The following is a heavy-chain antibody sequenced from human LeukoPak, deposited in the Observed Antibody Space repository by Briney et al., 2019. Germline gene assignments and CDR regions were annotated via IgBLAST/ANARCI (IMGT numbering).Heavy chain of an antibody. D-gene: IGHD5-18*01. V-gene: IGHV4-61*01. CDR1: GGSFSSGSYY. CDR2: IYYSGST. Sequence: PSETLSLTCTVSGGSFSSGSYYWSWIRQPPGKGLEWIGYIYYSGSTNYNPSLKSRVTISVDTSKNQFSLKLSPVTAADTPVYYCARIGDTAMVPDFDYWGQGTLVTVSS. CDR3: ARIGDTAMVPDFDY. J-gene: IGHJ4*02.